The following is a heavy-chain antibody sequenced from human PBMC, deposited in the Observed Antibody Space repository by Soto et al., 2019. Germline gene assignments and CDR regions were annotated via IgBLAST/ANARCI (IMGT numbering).Heavy chain of an antibody. CDR1: GASISSSY. Sequence: PSETLSLTCTVSGASISSSYWSWIRQSPERGLEWIAYVYHTGATNYNPSLKSRVTISLDTSKGQFSLNLTSLTTADTAVYFCARGGNRYSNVASGVGGFEFWDQGSLVNVSS. J-gene: IGHJ4*02. V-gene: IGHV4-59*01. CDR3: ARGGNRYSNVASGVGGFEF. D-gene: IGHD5-12*01. CDR2: VYHTGAT.